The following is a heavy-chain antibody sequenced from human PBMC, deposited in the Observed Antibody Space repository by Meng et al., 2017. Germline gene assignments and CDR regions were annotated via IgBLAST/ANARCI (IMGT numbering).Heavy chain of an antibody. CDR2: FDPEDGET. V-gene: IGHV1-24*01. Sequence: ASVKVSCKVSGYTLTELSMHWVRQAPGKGLEWMGGFDPEDGETIYAQKFKGRVTMTEDTSTDTAYMALSSLRSEDTAVYYCATAASYGDYDPWGYWGQGTLVTVSS. CDR3: ATAASYGDYDPWGY. CDR1: GYTLTELS. D-gene: IGHD4-17*01. J-gene: IGHJ4*02.